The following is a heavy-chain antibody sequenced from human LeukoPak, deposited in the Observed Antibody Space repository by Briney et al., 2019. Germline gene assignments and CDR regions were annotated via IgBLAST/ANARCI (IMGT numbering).Heavy chain of an antibody. CDR3: ARYCGGNCYSPHDAFDI. CDR1: GFTFSSYW. V-gene: IGHV3-7*04. CDR2: IKQDASDK. D-gene: IGHD2-21*02. Sequence: PGGSLRLSCAASGFTFSSYWMSWVRQAPGKGLEWVANIKQDASDKYYVASVKGRFTISRDNAQNSLYLQMNSQSAEDKAVYYCARYCGGNCYSPHDAFDIWGQGTMVTVSS. J-gene: IGHJ3*02.